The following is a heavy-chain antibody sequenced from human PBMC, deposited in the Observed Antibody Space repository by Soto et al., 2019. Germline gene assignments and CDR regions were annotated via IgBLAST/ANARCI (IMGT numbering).Heavy chain of an antibody. V-gene: IGHV3-48*03. CDR2: ISSSGSTA. D-gene: IGHD3-10*01. J-gene: IGHJ4*02. Sequence: PXESLSLSCAASGFTFSRFELHWVRQAPGKGLEWISYISSSGSTAYYASSVEGRFTISRDNANNSVYLQMDSLRAEDTALYYCTRAAWFPYLSFYWGQGALVTVSS. CDR1: GFTFSRFE. CDR3: TRAAWFPYLSFY.